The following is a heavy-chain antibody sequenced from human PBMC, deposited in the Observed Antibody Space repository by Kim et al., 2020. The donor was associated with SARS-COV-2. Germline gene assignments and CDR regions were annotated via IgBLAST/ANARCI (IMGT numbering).Heavy chain of an antibody. J-gene: IGHJ4*02. Sequence: GGSLRLSCAASGFTFSSYSMNWVRQAPGKGLEWVSSISSSSSYIYYADSVKGRFTISRDNAKNSLYLQMNSLRAEDTAVYYCATGQPSRPYFDYWGQGTLVTVSS. CDR2: ISSSSSYI. CDR1: GFTFSSYS. D-gene: IGHD6-6*01. CDR3: ATGQPSRPYFDY. V-gene: IGHV3-21*01.